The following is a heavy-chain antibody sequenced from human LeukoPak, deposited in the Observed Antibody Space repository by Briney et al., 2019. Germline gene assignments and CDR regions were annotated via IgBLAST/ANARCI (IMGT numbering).Heavy chain of an antibody. CDR3: ARRNTIMVAGLDD. Sequence: GASVKVSCKASGYTFTSYDINWVRQATGQGLEWMGWMNPNSGNTGYAQKFQGRVTMTRNTSISTAFMELSSLRSEDTAVYYCARRNTIMVAGLDDWGQGTLVTVSS. J-gene: IGHJ4*02. CDR2: MNPNSGNT. CDR1: GYTFTSYD. V-gene: IGHV1-8*01. D-gene: IGHD5-24*01.